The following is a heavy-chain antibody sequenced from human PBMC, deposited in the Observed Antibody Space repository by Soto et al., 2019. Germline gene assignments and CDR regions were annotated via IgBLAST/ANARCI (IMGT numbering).Heavy chain of an antibody. CDR1: GGSFSGYY. CDR2: INHSGST. V-gene: IGHV4-34*01. Sequence: SETLSLTCAVYGGSFSGYYWSWIRQPPGKGLEWIGEINHSGSTNYNPSLKSRVTISVDTSKNQFSLKLSSVTAADTAVYYCARQGIAAAGAYWGLAHFDYWGQGTLVTVSS. D-gene: IGHD6-13*01. J-gene: IGHJ4*02. CDR3: ARQGIAAAGAYWGLAHFDY.